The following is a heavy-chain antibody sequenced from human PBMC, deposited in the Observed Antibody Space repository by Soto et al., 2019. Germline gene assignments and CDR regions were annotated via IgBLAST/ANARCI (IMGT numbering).Heavy chain of an antibody. J-gene: IGHJ4*02. CDR3: ARDTDSSSWYYF. V-gene: IGHV6-1*01. CDR1: GESVSTNSAT. CDR2: TYYRSKWYH. Sequence: SQTLSLTCAISGESVSTNSATWDWIRQSPSRGLEWLGRTYYRSKWYHDYADSVKGRFTISRDNSKNTLYLQMNSLRAEDTAVYYCARDTDSSSWYYFWGQGTLVTVSS. D-gene: IGHD6-13*01.